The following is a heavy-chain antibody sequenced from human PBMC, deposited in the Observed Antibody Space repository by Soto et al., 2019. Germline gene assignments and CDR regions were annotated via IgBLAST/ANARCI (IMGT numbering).Heavy chain of an antibody. J-gene: IGHJ4*02. D-gene: IGHD1-1*01. CDR2: ISAHNGNT. CDR1: GYTFTSYG. CDR3: ARGRYGDY. Sequence: QVHLVQSGAEVKKPGASVKVSCKGSGYTFTSYGITWVRQAPGQGLEWMGWISAHNGNTDYAQKRQGRVTVTRDTSTSTAYMELRSLRSDDTAVYYWARGRYGDYWGQGARVTVSS. V-gene: IGHV1-18*01.